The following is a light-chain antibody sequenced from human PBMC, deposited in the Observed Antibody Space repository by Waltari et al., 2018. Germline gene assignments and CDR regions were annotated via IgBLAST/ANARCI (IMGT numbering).Light chain of an antibody. V-gene: IGKV1-5*03. Sequence: DIQMTQSPSTLSASVGDRVTITCRASQSVNTWLAWYQQKPGKAPKLLIYQASVLQSGVPPRFRGSGIGTDFTLTINSLQPDDFATYYCKQYNIYSGTFGQGTTV. CDR1: QSVNTW. CDR2: QAS. CDR3: KQYNIYSGT. J-gene: IGKJ1*01.